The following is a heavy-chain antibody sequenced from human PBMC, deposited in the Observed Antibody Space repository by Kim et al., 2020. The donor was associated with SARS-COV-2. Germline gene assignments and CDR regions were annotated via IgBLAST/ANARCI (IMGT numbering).Heavy chain of an antibody. CDR1: GFTFSSYG. CDR3: AKGVSVVPGAILVRDYF. J-gene: IGHJ4*01. Sequence: GGSLRLSCAASGFTFSSYGMHWVRQAPDKGLEWVAVISYDGSNKYYADSVKGRFTISRDNSKNTLSLQMNSLTAEDTAVYYCAKGVSVVPGAILVRDYF. CDR2: ISYDGSNK. D-gene: IGHD2-2*02. V-gene: IGHV3-30*18.